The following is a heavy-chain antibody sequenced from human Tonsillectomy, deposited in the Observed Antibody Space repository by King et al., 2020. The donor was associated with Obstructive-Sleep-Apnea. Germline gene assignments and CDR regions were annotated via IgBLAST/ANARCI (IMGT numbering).Heavy chain of an antibody. Sequence: QLVQSGTEVKMPGSAVRVFCKASGDTFSDYAVSWVRQAPGQGLEWMGEIIPVFGTTHYALKFQGRITITADEYTATAYMRLSRLRSDDSAVYFCARGPHHYDPSAFHPTPQSQGRFFDSWGQGTLVTVSS. D-gene: IGHD3-22*01. CDR1: GDTFSDYA. J-gene: IGHJ4*02. CDR2: IIPVFGTT. CDR3: ARGPHHYDPSAFHPTPQSQGRFFDS. V-gene: IGHV1-69*01.